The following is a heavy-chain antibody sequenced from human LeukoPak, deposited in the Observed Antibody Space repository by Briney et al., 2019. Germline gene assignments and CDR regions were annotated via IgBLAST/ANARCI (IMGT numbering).Heavy chain of an antibody. CDR2: LPPDELDI. CDR1: GFTFTNYW. D-gene: IGHD6-19*01. Sequence: PGGSLRLSCAASGFTFTNYWMHWVRQAPGMGLVWVSRLPPDELDIIYADSVKGRFTISRDNANNFLYLQMNSLRAEDTALYYCARAYKDRSLAGKKEFFQHWGQGTLVTVSS. V-gene: IGHV3-74*01. CDR3: ARAYKDRSLAGKKEFFQH. J-gene: IGHJ1*01.